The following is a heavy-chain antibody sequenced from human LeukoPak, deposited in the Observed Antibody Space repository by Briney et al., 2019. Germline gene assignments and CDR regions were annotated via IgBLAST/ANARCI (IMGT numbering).Heavy chain of an antibody. CDR3: ARYSGYDDEGEYFDY. CDR2: ISSSGSYI. D-gene: IGHD5-12*01. Sequence: GGSLRLSCAASGFTFSSYSMNWVRQAPGKGLEWVSSISSSGSYINYADSVKGRFTISGDNAKNSLYLQMNSLRAEDTAVYYCARYSGYDDEGEYFDYWGQGTLVTVSP. V-gene: IGHV3-21*01. J-gene: IGHJ4*02. CDR1: GFTFSSYS.